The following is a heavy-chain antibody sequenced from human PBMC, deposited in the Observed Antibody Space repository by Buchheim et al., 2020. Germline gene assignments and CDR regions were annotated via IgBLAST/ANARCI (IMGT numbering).Heavy chain of an antibody. CDR3: ARDQVPQEIAAAGTSCYHGMDV. D-gene: IGHD6-13*01. Sequence: QVQLVQSGAEVKKPGASVKVSCKATGYTFTSYAMHWVRQAPGQRPEWMRWINAGNGNTKYSQKFQGRVTITRDTSASTAYMELSSLRSEDTAVYYCARDQVPQEIAAAGTSCYHGMDVWGQGTT. J-gene: IGHJ6*02. CDR1: GYTFTSYA. V-gene: IGHV1-3*01. CDR2: INAGNGNT.